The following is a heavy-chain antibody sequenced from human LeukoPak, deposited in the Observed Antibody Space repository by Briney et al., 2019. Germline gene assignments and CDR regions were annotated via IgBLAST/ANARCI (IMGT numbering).Heavy chain of an antibody. J-gene: IGHJ3*02. V-gene: IGHV3-7*01. Sequence: GGSLRLSCAASGVTFSSYWMSWVRQAPGKGLEWVANIKQDGSEKYYVDSVKGRFTISRDSAKNSLYLQINSLRAADTAVYYCARDSVPLIPAAYDAFDIWVQGTMVTVSS. D-gene: IGHD2-2*01. CDR2: IKQDGSEK. CDR1: GVTFSSYW. CDR3: ARDSVPLIPAAYDAFDI.